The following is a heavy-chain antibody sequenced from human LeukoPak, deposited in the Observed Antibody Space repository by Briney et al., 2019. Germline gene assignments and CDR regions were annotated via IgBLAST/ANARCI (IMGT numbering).Heavy chain of an antibody. CDR1: GDSVTSSSYC. Sequence: SETLSLTCTAAGDSVTSSSYCWGWIRQPPGKGLEWIGCIYYSGSSYYNSSLNSRVTISVDTSKNEFSLRLKSVTATDTAQYYCVRHRSGQAWLDPWGQGTLVTVSS. D-gene: IGHD1-26*01. V-gene: IGHV4-39*01. CDR2: IYYSGSS. J-gene: IGHJ5*02. CDR3: VRHRSGQAWLDP.